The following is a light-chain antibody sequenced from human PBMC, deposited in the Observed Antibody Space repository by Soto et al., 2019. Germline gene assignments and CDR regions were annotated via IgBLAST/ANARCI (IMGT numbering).Light chain of an antibody. Sequence: QAVLTQPPSASGTPGQRVTLSCSGSSSNIGSNYVYWYQQLPGTAPKLLIYRNNQRPSGVPDRFSGSKSGTSASLAISGLRSEDEADYYCAAWDDSLSAWVFGGGTKVTVL. J-gene: IGLJ3*02. CDR3: AAWDDSLSAWV. CDR1: SSNIGSNY. CDR2: RNN. V-gene: IGLV1-47*01.